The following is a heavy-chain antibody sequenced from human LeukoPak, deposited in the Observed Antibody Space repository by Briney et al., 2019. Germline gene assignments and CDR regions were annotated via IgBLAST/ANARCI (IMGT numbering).Heavy chain of an antibody. Sequence: ASVKVSCKASGYTFTSYGISWVRQAPGQDLEWMGWISVYNGNTNYAQKLQGRVTMTTDTSTSTAYMELRSLRSDDTAVYYCARSAPTLTYDILTGYLGYWGQGTLVTVSS. CDR1: GYTFTSYG. CDR3: ARSAPTLTYDILTGYLGY. D-gene: IGHD3-9*01. V-gene: IGHV1-18*01. CDR2: ISVYNGNT. J-gene: IGHJ4*02.